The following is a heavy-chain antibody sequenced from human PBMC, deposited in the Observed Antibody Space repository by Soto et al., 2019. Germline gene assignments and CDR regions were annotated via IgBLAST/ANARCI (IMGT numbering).Heavy chain of an antibody. V-gene: IGHV3-30*18. Sequence: VGSLCLSCQASGFNFANYGMHWVRQATGKGLEWVAVITYDGSNKYYADSVKGRFTISRDNSKNTLSLHLNTLKPEDTAVYHCGKDSVGGTIYTQLRFWGPGTMVTVST. CDR3: GKDSVGGTIYTQLRF. CDR1: GFNFANYG. D-gene: IGHD5-18*01. J-gene: IGHJ4*02. CDR2: ITYDGSNK.